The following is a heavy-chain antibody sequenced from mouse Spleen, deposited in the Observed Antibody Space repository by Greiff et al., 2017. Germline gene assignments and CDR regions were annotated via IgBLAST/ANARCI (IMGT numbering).Heavy chain of an antibody. D-gene: IGHD2-4*01. J-gene: IGHJ3*01. V-gene: IGHV1-74*01. CDR3: AISDYDGMWFAY. CDR2: IHPSDSDT. CDR1: GYTFTSYW. Sequence: QVQLQQPGAELVKPGASVKVSCKASGYTFTSYWMHWVKQRPGQGLEWIGRIHPSDSDTNYNQKFKGKATLTVDKSSSTAYMQLSSLTSEDSAVYYCAISDYDGMWFAYWGQGTRVTVSA.